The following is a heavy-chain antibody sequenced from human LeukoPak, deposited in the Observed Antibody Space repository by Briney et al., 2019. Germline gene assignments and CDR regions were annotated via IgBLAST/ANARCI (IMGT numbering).Heavy chain of an antibody. CDR1: GFTFSSYS. V-gene: IGHV3-21*01. CDR2: ISSSSSYI. J-gene: IGHJ4*02. Sequence: GRSLRLSCAASGFTFSSYSMNWVRHPPGEGLEWVSSISSSSSYIYYADSVKGRFTISRDNAKNSLYLQMNSLRAEDTAVYYCARVFDYGDSFFDYWGQGTLVTVSS. CDR3: ARVFDYGDSFFDY. D-gene: IGHD4-17*01.